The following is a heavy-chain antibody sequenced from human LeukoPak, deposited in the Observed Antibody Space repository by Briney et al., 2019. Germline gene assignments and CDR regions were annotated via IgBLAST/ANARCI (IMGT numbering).Heavy chain of an antibody. CDR3: ARGMGRWVFDY. CDR2: ISSSGSTI. Sequence: PGGSLRLSCAASGFTFSSYEMNWVRQAPGKGLEWVSYISSSGSTIYYADSVKGRFTISRDNAKNSLYLQMNSLRAEDTAVYYCARGMGRWVFDYWGQGTLVTVSS. D-gene: IGHD4-23*01. CDR1: GFTFSSYE. J-gene: IGHJ4*02. V-gene: IGHV3-48*03.